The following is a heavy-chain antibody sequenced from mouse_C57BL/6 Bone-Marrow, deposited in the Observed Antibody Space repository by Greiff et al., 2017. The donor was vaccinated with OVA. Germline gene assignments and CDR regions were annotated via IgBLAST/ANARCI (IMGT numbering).Heavy chain of an antibody. Sequence: DVMLVESGGGLVKPGGSLKLSCAASGFTFSSYTMSWVRQTPGKRLEWVATISGGGGNTYYPDSVKGRFTISRDNAKNTLYLQMSSLRSEDTALYDCARNYDGSSHWYFDVWGTGTTVTAAS. CDR1: GFTFSSYT. V-gene: IGHV5-9*01. CDR2: ISGGGGNT. CDR3: ARNYDGSSHWYFDV. J-gene: IGHJ1*03. D-gene: IGHD1-1*01.